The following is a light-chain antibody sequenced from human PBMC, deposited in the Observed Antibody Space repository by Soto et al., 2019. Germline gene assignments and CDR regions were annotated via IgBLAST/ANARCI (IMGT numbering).Light chain of an antibody. CDR2: GAS. Sequence: EIVLTQSPGTLSLSPGERATLSCRASQSVSSSYLAWYQQKPGQAPRLLIYGASSRATGIPDRFIGSGSGTDFTLTISRLEPEYFAVYYCQQYGSSPMYTFGQGTKLEIK. V-gene: IGKV3-20*01. CDR1: QSVSSSY. CDR3: QQYGSSPMYT. J-gene: IGKJ2*01.